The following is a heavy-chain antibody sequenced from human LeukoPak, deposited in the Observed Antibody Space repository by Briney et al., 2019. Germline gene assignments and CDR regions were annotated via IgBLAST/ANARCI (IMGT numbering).Heavy chain of an antibody. D-gene: IGHD2-2*01. CDR2: IYYSGST. Sequence: KPSETLSLTCSVSGGSITSSSSFWGWIRQPPGKGLEWIGDIYYSGSTYYKSSLKSRATISVDTSKNQISLKLSSVTAADTAVYYCARVKSTSWFDYWGQGALVTVSS. J-gene: IGHJ4*02. CDR1: GGSITSSSSF. V-gene: IGHV4-39*01. CDR3: ARVKSTSWFDY.